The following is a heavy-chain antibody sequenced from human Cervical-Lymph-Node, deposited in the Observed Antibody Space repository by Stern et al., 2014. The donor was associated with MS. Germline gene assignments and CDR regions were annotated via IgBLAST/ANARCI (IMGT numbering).Heavy chain of an antibody. D-gene: IGHD4-23*01. V-gene: IGHV1-46*01. J-gene: IGHJ3*02. CDR1: GYTFTNDY. Sequence: QVQLMQSGAEVREPGAAVRLSCKASGYTFTNDYIHWVRQAPGQGLEWMGASNTSGRYSNNEEKFQGRVTMTRDTSTNTVYMEVNSLRYEDTAVYYCARRWRDTTAFHIWGQGTRVTVSS. CDR3: ARRWRDTTAFHI. CDR2: SNTSGRYS.